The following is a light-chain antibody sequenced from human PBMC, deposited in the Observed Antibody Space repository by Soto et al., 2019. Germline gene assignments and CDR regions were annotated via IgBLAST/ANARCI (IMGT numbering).Light chain of an antibody. Sequence: DIQMTQSPSSLSASVGDRVTITCRASQNIVNYLNWYQRKPGKAPNLLIYGASSLQRGVPSRFSGSGSGTDFTLTTSTLQPEDFATFYCQQTYSVPLTLGGGTKVDIK. J-gene: IGKJ4*01. V-gene: IGKV1-39*01. CDR2: GAS. CDR1: QNIVNY. CDR3: QQTYSVPLT.